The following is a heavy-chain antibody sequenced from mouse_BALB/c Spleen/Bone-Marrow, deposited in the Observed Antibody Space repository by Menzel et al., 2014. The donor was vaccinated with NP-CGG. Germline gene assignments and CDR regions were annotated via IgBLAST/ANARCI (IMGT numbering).Heavy chain of an antibody. V-gene: IGHV1-9*01. CDR3: TRWGWSFDY. D-gene: IGHD2-3*01. CDR1: GYTFSSYW. CDR2: ILPGSGSS. Sequence: QVQLQQPGAELMKPGASVKISCKATGYTFSSYWIEWVKQRPRHGLEWIGEILPGSGSSNYNEKFKGKATITADTSSNTAYMQLSSLTSEDSAVYYCTRWGWSFDYWGQGTTLTVSS. J-gene: IGHJ2*01.